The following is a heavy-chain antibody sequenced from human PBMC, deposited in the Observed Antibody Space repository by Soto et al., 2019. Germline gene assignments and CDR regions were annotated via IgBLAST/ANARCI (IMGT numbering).Heavy chain of an antibody. CDR1: GGSVSSGSYY. J-gene: IGHJ4*02. CDR2: IYYSGST. D-gene: IGHD3-10*01. CDR3: ARAYPDYHGSGSYDY. V-gene: IGHV4-61*01. Sequence: SETLSLTCTVSGGSVSSGSYYWSWIRQPPGKGLEWIGYIYYSGSTNYNPSLKSRVTISVDTSKNQFSLKLSSVTAADTAVYYCARAYPDYHGSGSYDYWGQGTLVTVSS.